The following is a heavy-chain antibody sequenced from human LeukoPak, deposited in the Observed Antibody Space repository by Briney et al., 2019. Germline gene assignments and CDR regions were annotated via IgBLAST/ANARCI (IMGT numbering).Heavy chain of an antibody. D-gene: IGHD3-10*01. V-gene: IGHV4-59*10. CDR3: ARKVYYGSGSYIWFDP. CDR1: GGSFSGYY. J-gene: IGHJ5*02. Sequence: KASETLSLTCAVYGGSFSGYYWNWIRQPAGKGLEWIGRIYTSGSTNYNPSLKSRVTISVDTSKNQFSLKLSSVTAADTAVYYCARKVYYGSGSYIWFDPWGQGTLVTVSS. CDR2: IYTSGST.